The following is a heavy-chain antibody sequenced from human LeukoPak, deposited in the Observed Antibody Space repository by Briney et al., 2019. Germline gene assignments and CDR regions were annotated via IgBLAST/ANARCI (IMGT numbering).Heavy chain of an antibody. V-gene: IGHV1/OR15-1*01. Sequence: ASVKLSCKASGYIFTDYYMLWVRQAPGQKLEWMGRINPNSGGTNYAQKFQGRVTMTRDTSISTAYTELSSLRSDDTAVYYCAVNYCSGGSCYSPWGQGTLVTVSS. D-gene: IGHD2-15*01. CDR3: AVNYCSGGSCYSP. J-gene: IGHJ5*02. CDR1: GYIFTDYY. CDR2: INPNSGGT.